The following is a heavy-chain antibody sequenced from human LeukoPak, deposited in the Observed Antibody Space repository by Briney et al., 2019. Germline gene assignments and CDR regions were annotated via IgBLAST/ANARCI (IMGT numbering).Heavy chain of an antibody. CDR2: IYYSGST. J-gene: IGHJ3*02. CDR3: ARNSCDSSGYYLKNGAFDI. V-gene: IGHV4-39*01. D-gene: IGHD3-22*01. Sequence: SETLSLTCTVSGGSISSSSYYWGWIRQPPGKGLEWIGSIYYSGSTYYNPSLKSRVTISVDTSKNQFSLKLSSVTAADTAVYYCARNSCDSSGYYLKNGAFDIWGQGTMVTVSS. CDR1: GGSISSSSYY.